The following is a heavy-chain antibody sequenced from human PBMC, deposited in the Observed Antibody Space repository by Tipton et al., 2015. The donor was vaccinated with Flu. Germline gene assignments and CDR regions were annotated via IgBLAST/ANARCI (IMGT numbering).Heavy chain of an antibody. CDR2: IYHSGST. CDR3: ARVETVKLYSFDY. J-gene: IGHJ4*02. Sequence: TLSLTCTVSGGSISSSSYYWGWIRQPPGKGLEWSGSIYHSGSTYYNPSLKSRVTISVDTAKNQFSLELSSVTAADSAVYYCARVETVKLYSFDYWGQGTVVTVSS. D-gene: IGHD4-17*01. V-gene: IGHV4-39*07. CDR1: GGSISSSSYY.